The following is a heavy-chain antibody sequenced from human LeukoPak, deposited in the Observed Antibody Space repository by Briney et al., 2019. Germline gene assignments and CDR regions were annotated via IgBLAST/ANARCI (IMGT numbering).Heavy chain of an antibody. CDR3: ASDSGSYLGY. J-gene: IGHJ4*02. CDR1: GYTLTELS. V-gene: IGHV1-69*13. D-gene: IGHD1-26*01. CDR2: IIPIFGTA. Sequence: SVKVSCKVSGYTLTELSMHWVRQAPGQGLEWMGGIIPIFGTANYAQKFQGRVTITADESTSTAYMELSSLRSEDTAVYYCASDSGSYLGYWGQGTLVTVSS.